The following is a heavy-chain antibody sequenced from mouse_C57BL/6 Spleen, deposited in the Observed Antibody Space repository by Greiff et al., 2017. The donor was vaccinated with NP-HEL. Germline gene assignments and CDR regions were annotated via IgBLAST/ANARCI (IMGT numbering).Heavy chain of an antibody. J-gene: IGHJ3*01. CDR1: GYTFTSYW. CDR2: IAPSDSET. Sequence: QVQLQQPGAELVRPGSSVKLSCKASGYTFTSYWMHWVKQRPIQGLEWIGNIAPSDSETHYNQKFKDKATWTVDKSSSTAYMQLSSLTSEDSAVYYCATNWDGSWFAYWGQGTLVTVSA. D-gene: IGHD4-1*01. CDR3: ATNWDGSWFAY. V-gene: IGHV1-52*01.